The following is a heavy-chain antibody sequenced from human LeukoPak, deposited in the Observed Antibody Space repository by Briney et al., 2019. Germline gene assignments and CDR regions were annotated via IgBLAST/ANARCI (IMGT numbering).Heavy chain of an antibody. CDR3: ARDLGRSGYYPFDY. CDR1: GFTFSSYG. V-gene: IGHV3-30*03. Sequence: GRSLRLSCAASGFTFSSYGMHWVRQAPGKGLEWVAVISYDGSNKYYADSVKGRFTISRDNSKNTLYLQMNSLRAEDTAVYYCARDLGRSGYYPFDYWGQGTLVTVSS. D-gene: IGHD3-22*01. J-gene: IGHJ4*02. CDR2: ISYDGSNK.